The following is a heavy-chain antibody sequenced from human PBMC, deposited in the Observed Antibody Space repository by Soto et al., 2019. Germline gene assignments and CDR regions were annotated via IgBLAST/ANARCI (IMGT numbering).Heavy chain of an antibody. Sequence: QVQLVQSGAEVKKPGSSVKVSCKASGGTFSSYAISWVRQAPGQGLEWMGGIIPIFGTANYAQKFQGRVTITADESTSTAYMELSSLRSEDTAVYYCARDKIEYSSSLGYYGMDVSGQGTTVTVSS. CDR2: IIPIFGTA. V-gene: IGHV1-69*01. J-gene: IGHJ6*02. CDR3: ARDKIEYSSSLGYYGMDV. D-gene: IGHD6-6*01. CDR1: GGTFSSYA.